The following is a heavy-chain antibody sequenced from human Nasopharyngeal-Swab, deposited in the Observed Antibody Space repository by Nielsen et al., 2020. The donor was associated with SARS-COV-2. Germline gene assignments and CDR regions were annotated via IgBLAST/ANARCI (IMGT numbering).Heavy chain of an antibody. CDR1: GGSISSSSYY. V-gene: IGHV4-39*01. CDR3: ARHPFYYGMDV. CDR2: IYHSGST. J-gene: IGHJ6*02. Sequence: SETLSLTCTVSGGSISSSSYYWGWIRQPPGKGLEWIGSIYHSGSTYYNPSLKSRVTISVDTSKNQFSLKLSSVTAADTAVYYCARHPFYYGMDVWGQGTTVTVSS.